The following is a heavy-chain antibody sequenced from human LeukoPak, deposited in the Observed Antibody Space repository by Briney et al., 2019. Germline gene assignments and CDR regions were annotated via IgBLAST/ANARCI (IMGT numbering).Heavy chain of an antibody. J-gene: IGHJ5*02. CDR2: IYYSGST. D-gene: IGHD3-22*01. Sequence: SETLSLTCTVSGGSISSSSYYWGWIRQPPGKGLEWIGSIYYSGSTYYNPSLKSRVTISVDTSKNQFSLKLSSVTAADTAVYYCARVLSNGGYNWFDPWGQGTLVTVSS. V-gene: IGHV4-39*07. CDR1: GGSISSSSYY. CDR3: ARVLSNGGYNWFDP.